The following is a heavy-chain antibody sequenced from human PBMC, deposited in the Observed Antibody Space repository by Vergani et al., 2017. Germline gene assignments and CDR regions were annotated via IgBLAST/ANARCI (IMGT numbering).Heavy chain of an antibody. CDR2: FEPEDGET. Sequence: QVQLVQSGAEVKKPGASVKVSCKVSGYTLTELSMHWVRQAPGKGLEWMGGFEPEDGETIYAQKFQSRVTMTEDTSTDTAYMELSSLRSEDTAVYYCATARLLIAYCGGDCYSYYFDYWGQGTLVTVSS. CDR1: GYTLTELS. D-gene: IGHD2-21*02. J-gene: IGHJ4*02. V-gene: IGHV1-24*01. CDR3: ATARLLIAYCGGDCYSYYFDY.